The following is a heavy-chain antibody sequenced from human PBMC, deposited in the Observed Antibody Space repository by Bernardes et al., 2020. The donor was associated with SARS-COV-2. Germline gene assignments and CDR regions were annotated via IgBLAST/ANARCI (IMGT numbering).Heavy chain of an antibody. Sequence: VGSLILSCAASGFTFRSYGMHWVRQAPGKGLEWVGTIWYDGSNKYYADSVKGRFTISRDNSKNTLYLQMNSLRAEDTAVYYCAKRGDATPYYLDYWGQGTLVTVSS. CDR1: GFTFRSYG. J-gene: IGHJ4*02. CDR2: IWYDGSNK. D-gene: IGHD3-16*01. V-gene: IGHV3-33*03. CDR3: AKRGDATPYYLDY.